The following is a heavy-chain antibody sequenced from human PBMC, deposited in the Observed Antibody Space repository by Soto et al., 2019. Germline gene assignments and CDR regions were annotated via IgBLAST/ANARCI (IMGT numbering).Heavy chain of an antibody. CDR2: INPSGGST. Sequence: RASVKVSCKASGGTFTNYAFSWVRQAPGQGLEWMGIINPSGGSTSYAQKFQGRVTMTRDTSTSTVYMELSSLRSEDTAVYYCARDGHSRIGSSYGYGPPGRYWGQGTLVTVSS. D-gene: IGHD5-18*01. CDR3: ARDGHSRIGSSYGYGPPGRY. V-gene: IGHV1-46*01. CDR1: GGTFTNYA. J-gene: IGHJ4*02.